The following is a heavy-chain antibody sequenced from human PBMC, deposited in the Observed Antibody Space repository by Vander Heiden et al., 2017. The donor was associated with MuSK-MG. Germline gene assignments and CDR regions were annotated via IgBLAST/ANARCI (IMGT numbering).Heavy chain of an antibody. CDR3: ARIPYYDSSVDDGDDYYYGMDV. V-gene: IGHV2-70*13. Sequence: QVTLRESGPALVKPTQTLTLTCTFSGFSLSTSGMCVSWIRQPPGKALEWLALIDWDDDKYYSTSLKTRLTSAKDTSKNQVVLTMTNMETVDTATYYCARIPYYDSSVDDGDDYYYGMDVWGQGTTVTVSS. CDR1: GFSLSTSGMC. D-gene: IGHD3-22*01. CDR2: IDWDDDK. J-gene: IGHJ6*02.